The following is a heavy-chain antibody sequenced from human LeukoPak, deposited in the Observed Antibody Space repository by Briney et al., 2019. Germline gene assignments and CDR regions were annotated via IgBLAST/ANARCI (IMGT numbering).Heavy chain of an antibody. V-gene: IGHV3-30-3*01. CDR3: ARARDSGSYLDY. CDR1: GFTFSSYA. J-gene: IGHJ4*02. CDR2: ISYDGSNK. D-gene: IGHD1-26*01. Sequence: PGGSLRLSCAASGFTFSSYAMHWVRQAPGKGLEWVAVISYDGSNKYYADSVKGRFTISRDNSKSTLYLQMNSLRAEDTAVYYCARARDSGSYLDYWGQGTLVTVSS.